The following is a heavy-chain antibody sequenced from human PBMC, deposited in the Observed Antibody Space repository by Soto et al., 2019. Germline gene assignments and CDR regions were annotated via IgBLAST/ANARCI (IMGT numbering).Heavy chain of an antibody. CDR2: IKSRSDGGTT. J-gene: IGHJ4*02. CDR3: TTGTAVAKYYFDY. D-gene: IGHD5-18*01. CDR1: GFTFNNAW. Sequence: EVQLVESGGGLVEPGESLRLSCAASGFTFNNAWMSWVRQAPGKGLEWVGRIKSRSDGGTTDYAAPVKGRFTISRDDSKNTLSQQMNSLKTEDTAVYYCTTGTAVAKYYFDYWGQGTLVTVSS. V-gene: IGHV3-15*01.